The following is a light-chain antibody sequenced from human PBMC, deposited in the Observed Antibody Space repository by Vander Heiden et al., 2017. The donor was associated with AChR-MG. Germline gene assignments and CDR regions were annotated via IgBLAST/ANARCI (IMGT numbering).Light chain of an antibody. CDR3: YSTTDDNQGV. CDR1: FLPEKY. CDR2: ADS. Sequence: SYELTQPSSVSVSPGQTARITCSGDFLPEKYARWFQQKPGQAPVLVLYADSKRPSGIPERFSGSSSGTTVTLTISGAQFDDEAVYLCYSTTDDNQGVFGGGTKLTVL. V-gene: IGLV3-27*01. J-gene: IGLJ2*01.